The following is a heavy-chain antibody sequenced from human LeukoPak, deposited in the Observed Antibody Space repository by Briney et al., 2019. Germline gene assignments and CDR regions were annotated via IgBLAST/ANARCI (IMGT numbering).Heavy chain of an antibody. CDR3: ASATLRCSGGSCYEMDV. CDR1: GYTFTNYD. D-gene: IGHD2-15*01. J-gene: IGHJ6*04. Sequence: ASVKVSCKASGYTFTNYDINWVRQAAGQGLEWMGWMNPNSGNTGYAQKFQGRLTITADKSTSTAYMELSSLRSEDTAIYYCASATLRCSGGSCYEMDVWGKGTTVTVSS. V-gene: IGHV1-8*01. CDR2: MNPNSGNT.